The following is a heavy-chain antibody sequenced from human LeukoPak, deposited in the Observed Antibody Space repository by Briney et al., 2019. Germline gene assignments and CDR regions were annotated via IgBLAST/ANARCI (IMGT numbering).Heavy chain of an antibody. J-gene: IGHJ5*02. CDR2: INPNSGGT. CDR3: ARSYYDFWSGFIDWFDP. Sequence: ASVKVSCKASGYTFTGYYMHWVRQAPGQGLEWMGWINPNSGGTNYAQKFQGRVTMTRDTSISTAYMELSRLRSDDTAVYYCARSYYDFWSGFIDWFDPWGQGTLVTVSS. CDR1: GYTFTGYY. D-gene: IGHD3-3*01. V-gene: IGHV1-2*02.